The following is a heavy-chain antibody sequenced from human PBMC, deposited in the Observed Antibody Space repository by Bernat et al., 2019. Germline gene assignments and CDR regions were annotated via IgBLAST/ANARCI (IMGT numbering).Heavy chain of an antibody. J-gene: IGHJ6*02. Sequence: QVQLVESGGGVVQPGRSLRLSCAASGFTFSSYGMHWVRQAPGKGLEWVAVISYDGSNKYYADSVKGRFTISRDNSKNTQYLQMNSLRDEDTAVYYCAKDQYYDFWSGYCAQWYYYGMDVWGQGTTVTVSS. CDR2: ISYDGSNK. CDR3: AKDQYYDFWSGYCAQWYYYGMDV. CDR1: GFTFSSYG. D-gene: IGHD3-3*01. V-gene: IGHV3-30*18.